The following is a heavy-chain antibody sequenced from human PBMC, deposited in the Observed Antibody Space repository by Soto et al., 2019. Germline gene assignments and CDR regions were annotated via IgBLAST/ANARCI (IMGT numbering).Heavy chain of an antibody. D-gene: IGHD2-2*01. CDR3: TRKYCSSTSCRWFVLFDS. Sequence: PGGSLRLSCTASGFTFGDYAMSWFRQAPGKGLEWVGFIRGKAYGGTTEYAASVKGRFTISRDDSKSIAYLQMNSLKTEDTAVYYCTRKYCSSTSCRWFVLFDSWGQGSLVIGSS. CDR1: GFTFGDYA. V-gene: IGHV3-49*03. J-gene: IGHJ5*01. CDR2: IRGKAYGGTT.